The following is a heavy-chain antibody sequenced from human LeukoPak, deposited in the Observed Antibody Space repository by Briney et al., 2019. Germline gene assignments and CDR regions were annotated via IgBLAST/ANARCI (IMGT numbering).Heavy chain of an antibody. CDR3: ARVVAADYYYGMDV. CDR2: IIPIFGTA. Sequence: SVKVSCKASGGTFSSYAISWVRQAPGQGLEWMGGIIPIFGTANYAQKFQGRVTIIADESTSTAYMELGSLSSEDTAVYYCARVVAADYYYGMDVWGQGTTVTVSS. CDR1: GGTFSSYA. V-gene: IGHV1-69*01. D-gene: IGHD2-15*01. J-gene: IGHJ6*02.